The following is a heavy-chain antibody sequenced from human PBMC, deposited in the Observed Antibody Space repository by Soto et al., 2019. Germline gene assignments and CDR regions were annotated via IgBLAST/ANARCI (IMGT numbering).Heavy chain of an antibody. Sequence: QVQLEQSGGEVKQPGSSVRVSCKTSGGTFSTYAINWVRQAPGQGLEWMGAIIPLFGTADYSQKFQGRVTITADESTRTAYMELSCLRFHDTAVYFWARLKGTYSSGYYYFDFWGQGTLVTVSS. CDR1: GGTFSTYA. CDR3: ARLKGTYSSGYYYFDF. J-gene: IGHJ4*02. V-gene: IGHV1-69*01. CDR2: IIPLFGTA. D-gene: IGHD6-19*01.